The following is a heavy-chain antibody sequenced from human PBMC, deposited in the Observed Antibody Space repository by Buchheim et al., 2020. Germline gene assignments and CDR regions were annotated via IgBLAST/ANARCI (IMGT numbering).Heavy chain of an antibody. CDR2: ISSSSSYI. J-gene: IGHJ4*02. Sequence: EVQLVESGGGLVKPGGSLRLSCAASGFTFSSYSMNWVRQAPGKGLEWVSSISSSSSYIYYADSVKGRFTFSRDNPKNSRYLQMNSLRAEDTAVYYCATLPGIAVAGKVIDYWGQGTL. V-gene: IGHV3-21*01. CDR3: ATLPGIAVAGKVIDY. D-gene: IGHD6-19*01. CDR1: GFTFSSYS.